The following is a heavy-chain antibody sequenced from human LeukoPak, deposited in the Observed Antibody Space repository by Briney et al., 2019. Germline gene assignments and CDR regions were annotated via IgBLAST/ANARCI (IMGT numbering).Heavy chain of an antibody. Sequence: AGGSLRLSCAASGFTFSSYGMHWVRQAPGKGLEWVAVISYDGSNKYYADSVKGRFTISRDNSKNTLYLQMNSLRAEDTAVYYCAKGPHYDFWSGLLDYWGQGTLVTVSS. V-gene: IGHV3-30*18. D-gene: IGHD3-3*01. CDR3: AKGPHYDFWSGLLDY. CDR2: ISYDGSNK. CDR1: GFTFSSYG. J-gene: IGHJ4*02.